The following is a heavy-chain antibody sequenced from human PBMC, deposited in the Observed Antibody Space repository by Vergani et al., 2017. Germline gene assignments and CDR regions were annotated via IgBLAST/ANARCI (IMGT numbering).Heavy chain of an antibody. CDR3: ARDGGVLLLRGTNGGAFDI. CDR1: GGSISSSSYY. J-gene: IGHJ3*02. D-gene: IGHD3-22*01. V-gene: IGHV4-39*07. CDR2: IYYSGST. Sequence: QLQLQESGPGLVKPSETLSLTCTVSGGSISSSSYYWGWIRQPPGKGLEWIGSIYYSGSTYYNPSLKSRVTISVDTSKNQFSLKLSSVTAADTAVYYCARDGGVLLLRGTNGGAFDIWGQGTMVTVSS.